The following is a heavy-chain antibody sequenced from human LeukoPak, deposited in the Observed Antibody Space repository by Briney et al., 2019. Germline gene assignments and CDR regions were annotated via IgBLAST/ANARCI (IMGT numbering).Heavy chain of an antibody. CDR1: GYIFTTYG. D-gene: IGHD1-1*01. V-gene: IGHV1-18*03. Sequence: ASVKVSCKSSGYIFTTYGISWVRQAPGQGLEWMGWISAYSGNTNYAQKFQGRVTMTTDTSTSTAYMELRSLRSDDMALYYCARDGMTTTRFFDFWGQGTLVTVS. CDR2: ISAYSGNT. J-gene: IGHJ4*02. CDR3: ARDGMTTTRFFDF.